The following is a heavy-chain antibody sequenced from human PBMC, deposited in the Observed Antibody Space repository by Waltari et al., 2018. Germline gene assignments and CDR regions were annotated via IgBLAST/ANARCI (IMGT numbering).Heavy chain of an antibody. V-gene: IGHV3-21*01. D-gene: IGHD5-18*01. J-gene: IGHJ6*02. CDR1: GFTFSSYS. CDR3: ARGDTAMDSYYYYGMDV. Sequence: EVQLVESGGGLVKPGGSLRLSCAASGFTFSSYSMNWVRQAPGTGLEWVSSISSSSSYIYYADSVKGRFTISRDNAKNSLYLQMNSLRAEDTAVYYCARGDTAMDSYYYYGMDVWGQGTTVTVSS. CDR2: ISSSSSYI.